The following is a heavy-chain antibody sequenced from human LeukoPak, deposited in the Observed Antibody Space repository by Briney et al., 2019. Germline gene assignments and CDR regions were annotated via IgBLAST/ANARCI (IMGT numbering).Heavy chain of an antibody. V-gene: IGHV3-23*01. CDR2: ISGSGGST. CDR1: GFTFSSYA. CDR3: AKDFGARRRAGFDY. Sequence: GGSLRLSCAASGFTFSSYAMGWVRQAPGKGLEWVSAISGSGGSTYYADSVKGRFTISRDNSKNTLYLQMNSLRAEDTAVYYCAKDFGARRRAGFDYWGQGTLVTVSS. D-gene: IGHD3-10*01. J-gene: IGHJ4*02.